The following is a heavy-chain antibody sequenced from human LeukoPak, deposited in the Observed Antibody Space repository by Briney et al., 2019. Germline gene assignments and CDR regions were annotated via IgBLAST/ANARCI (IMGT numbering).Heavy chain of an antibody. CDR2: INPNSGGT. CDR1: GYTFTGYY. D-gene: IGHD5-24*01. J-gene: IGHJ4*02. CDR3: ARRNGYNPLYFDY. Sequence: GASVKVSCKASGYTFTGYYMHWVRQAPGQGLEWMGWINPNSGGTNYAQKFQGRVTMTRDTSISTAYLELSSLRPEDTAVYYCARRNGYNPLYFDYWGQGTLVPVSS. V-gene: IGHV1-2*02.